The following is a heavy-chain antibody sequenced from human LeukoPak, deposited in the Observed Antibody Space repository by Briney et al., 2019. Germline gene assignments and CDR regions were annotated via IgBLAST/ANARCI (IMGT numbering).Heavy chain of an antibody. CDR1: GFTFSDYS. V-gene: IGHV3-48*01. J-gene: IGHJ4*02. CDR2: IGIDSGNT. CDR3: ARDYKYAFDN. Sequence: GGSLGLSCAASGFTFSDYSMNWVRQAPGKGLEWISYIGIDSGNTNYADSVKGRFTISGDKAKNSLYLQMNSLRVEDTAVYYCARDYKYAFDNWGQGTLVTVSS. D-gene: IGHD5-24*01.